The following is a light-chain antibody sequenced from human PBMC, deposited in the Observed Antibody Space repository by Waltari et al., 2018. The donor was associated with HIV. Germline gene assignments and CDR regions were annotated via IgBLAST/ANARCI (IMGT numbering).Light chain of an antibody. J-gene: IGLJ2*01. Sequence: SYVLTQPPSVSVTPGQTARITCGGDKIGAKSVNWYQQKPGQAPVLVVYDDTDRPSGIPERFSGSNSGNMATLTISRVEAGDEADYSCQVWDSSRNHVIFGGGTKVTVL. CDR1: KIGAKS. CDR3: QVWDSSRNHVI. V-gene: IGLV3-21*02. CDR2: DDT.